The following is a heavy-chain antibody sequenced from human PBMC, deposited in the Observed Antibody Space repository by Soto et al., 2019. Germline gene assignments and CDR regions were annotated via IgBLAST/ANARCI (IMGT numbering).Heavy chain of an antibody. CDR3: ARVRYCSSTSCYSPGAD. CDR2: INSDGSST. J-gene: IGHJ4*02. V-gene: IGHV3-74*01. D-gene: IGHD2-2*01. CDR1: GFTFSSYW. Sequence: GGSLRLSCAASGFTFSSYWMHWVRQAPGKGLVWVSRINSDGSSTSYADSVKGRFTISRGNAKNTLYLQMNRLRAEDTAVYYCARVRYCSSTSCYSPGADWGQGTLVTVS.